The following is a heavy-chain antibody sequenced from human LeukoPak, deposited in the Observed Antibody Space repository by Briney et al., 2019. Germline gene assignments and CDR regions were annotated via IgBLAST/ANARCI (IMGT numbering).Heavy chain of an antibody. V-gene: IGHV4-39*07. J-gene: IGHJ5*02. CDR3: ARGLTGFDP. Sequence: PSETLSLTCTVSGVSISSSNSYWGWIRQPPGKGLEWIGSIYYSGNTYYNASLKSQVSISIDTSKNQFSLKLSSVTAADTAVYYCARGLTGFDPWGQGTLVTVSS. CDR1: GVSISSSNSY. CDR2: IYYSGNT.